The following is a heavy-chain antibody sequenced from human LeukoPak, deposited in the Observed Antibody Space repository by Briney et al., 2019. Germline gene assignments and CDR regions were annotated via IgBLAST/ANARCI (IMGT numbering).Heavy chain of an antibody. Sequence: PGGSLRLSCAASGFTFSSYAMHWVRQAPGKGLEWVAVISYDGSNKYYADSVKGRFTISRDNAKNSLYLQMNSLRAEDTAVYYCASSTYDILTDVDYWGQGTLVTVSS. CDR3: ASSTYDILTDVDY. CDR2: ISYDGSNK. CDR1: GFTFSSYA. V-gene: IGHV3-30-3*01. D-gene: IGHD3-9*01. J-gene: IGHJ4*02.